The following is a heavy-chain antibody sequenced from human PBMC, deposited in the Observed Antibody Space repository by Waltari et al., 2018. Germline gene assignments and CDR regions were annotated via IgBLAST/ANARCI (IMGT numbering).Heavy chain of an antibody. J-gene: IGHJ5*02. D-gene: IGHD6-19*01. CDR2: VSAHDGNT. V-gene: IGHV1-18*01. Sequence: QVHLVQSGAEVKKPGASVKVSCKASAYTFSTYGITWVRQAPGQGPEWMGWVSAHDGNTNHPQKFQDRVTLTTDTSTNTAYMELRSLTSDDTAVYYCATAVGGNMEFDNWGQGTLVTVSS. CDR1: AYTFSTYG. CDR3: ATAVGGNMEFDN.